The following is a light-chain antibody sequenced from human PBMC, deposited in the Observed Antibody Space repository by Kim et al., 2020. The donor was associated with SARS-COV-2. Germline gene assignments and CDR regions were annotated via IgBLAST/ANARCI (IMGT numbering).Light chain of an antibody. Sequence: AAKPTTTLSGGHSNNAIAWRQQQPEQDPRYLMKVNSDGSHRTGDGIPDRFSGSSSGAERYLTISSLQSEDEADYYCQTWGTGIWVFGGGTQLTVL. V-gene: IGLV4-69*01. J-gene: IGLJ3*02. CDR2: VNSDGSH. CDR3: QTWGTGIWV. CDR1: GGHSNNA.